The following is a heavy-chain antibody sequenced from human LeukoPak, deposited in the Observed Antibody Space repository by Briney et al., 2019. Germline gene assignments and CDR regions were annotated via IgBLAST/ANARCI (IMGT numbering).Heavy chain of an antibody. D-gene: IGHD2-21*02. J-gene: IGHJ5*02. CDR3: ARHRGDCGGDCYRWVGFDP. CDR2: IYYSGST. Sequence: SETLSLTCTVSGGSISSSSYYWGWIRQPPGKGLEWIGSIYYSGSTYYNPSLKSRVTISVDTSKNQFSLKLSSVTAADTAVYYCARHRGDCGGDCYRWVGFDPWGQGTLVTVSS. CDR1: GGSISSSSYY. V-gene: IGHV4-39*01.